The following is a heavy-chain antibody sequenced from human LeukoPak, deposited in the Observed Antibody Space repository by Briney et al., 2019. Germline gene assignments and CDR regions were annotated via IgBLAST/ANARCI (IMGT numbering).Heavy chain of an antibody. V-gene: IGHV3-48*03. CDR1: GFTFSNYE. CDR2: ISSGGSTV. CDR3: ARGGSFVEY. Sequence: GGSLRLSCAASGFTFSNYEMHWVRRAPGKGLEWVSYISSGGSTVYYADSVKGRFTVSRDNSKNSLYLQMSSLRAEDTAVYYCARGGSFVEYWGQGTLVTVSS. D-gene: IGHD3-10*01. J-gene: IGHJ4*02.